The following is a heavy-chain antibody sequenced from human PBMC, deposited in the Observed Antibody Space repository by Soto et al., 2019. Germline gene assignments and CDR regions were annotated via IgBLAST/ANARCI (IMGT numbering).Heavy chain of an antibody. CDR3: AVHRATPGVALSNWFGP. J-gene: IGHJ5*02. CDR1: GFTFSDYY. Sequence: GGSLRLSCAASGFTFSDYYMSWIRQAPGKGLEWVSYISSSSSYTNYADSVKGRFTISRDNAKNSLYLQMNSLRAEDTAVYYCAVHRATPGVALSNWFGPWGQGSLVTVSS. CDR2: ISSSSSYT. D-gene: IGHD3-10*01. V-gene: IGHV3-11*03.